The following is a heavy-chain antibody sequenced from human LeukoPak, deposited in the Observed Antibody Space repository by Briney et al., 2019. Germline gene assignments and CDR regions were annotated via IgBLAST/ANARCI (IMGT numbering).Heavy chain of an antibody. CDR3: ARVQDGVTIFGVVPELYFDY. Sequence: SETLSLTCTVSGGSISSGGYYWNWIRQHPGKGLEWIGYIYYSGSTNYNPSLKSRVTISVDTSKNQFSLKLSSVTAADTAVYYCARVQDGVTIFGVVPELYFDYWGQGTLVTVSS. V-gene: IGHV4-61*08. D-gene: IGHD3-3*01. J-gene: IGHJ4*02. CDR1: GGSISSGGYY. CDR2: IYYSGST.